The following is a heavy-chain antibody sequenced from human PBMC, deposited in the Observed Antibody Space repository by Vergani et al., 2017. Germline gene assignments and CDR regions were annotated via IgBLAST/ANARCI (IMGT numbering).Heavy chain of an antibody. CDR2: IKHSGST. CDR1: GGSFSGYY. V-gene: IGHV4-34*01. D-gene: IGHD3-10*01. J-gene: IGHJ3*02. CDR3: ARGGVLLWFGELNAFDI. Sequence: QVQLQQWGAGLLKPSETLSLTCAVYGGSFSGYYWSWIRQPPGKGLECIGEIKHSGSTNYNPSLKSRVTISVDTSKNQFSLKLSSVTAADTAVSYCARGGVLLWFGELNAFDIWGQGTMVTVSS.